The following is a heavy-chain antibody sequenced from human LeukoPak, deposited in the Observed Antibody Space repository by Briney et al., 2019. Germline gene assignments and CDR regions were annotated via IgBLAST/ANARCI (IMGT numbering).Heavy chain of an antibody. CDR2: INSDGSST. J-gene: IGHJ4*02. CDR1: AFTFSSYW. Sequence: GGSLRLSCAASAFTFSSYWVHWVRQAPGKGLVWVLRINSDGSSTSYADSVKGRFTISRDNAKNTLYLQMHSLRAEDTAVYYCASQQLGIDYFDYWGQGTVVSVSS. V-gene: IGHV3-74*01. D-gene: IGHD7-27*01. CDR3: ASQQLGIDYFDY.